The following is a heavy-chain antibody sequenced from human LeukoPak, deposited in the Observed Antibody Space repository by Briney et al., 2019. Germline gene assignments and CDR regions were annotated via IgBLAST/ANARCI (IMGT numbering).Heavy chain of an antibody. J-gene: IGHJ4*02. CDR3: AKSRSSGSYCIDY. D-gene: IGHD3-10*01. Sequence: GGSLRLSCAASEFTFSSYAMSWVRQAPGKGLEWVSGITGSGGSTYYADPVKGRFTISRDNSKNTLSLQMNSLRAEDTAVYYCAKSRSSGSYCIDYWGQGTLVTVSS. CDR2: ITGSGGST. V-gene: IGHV3-23*01. CDR1: EFTFSSYA.